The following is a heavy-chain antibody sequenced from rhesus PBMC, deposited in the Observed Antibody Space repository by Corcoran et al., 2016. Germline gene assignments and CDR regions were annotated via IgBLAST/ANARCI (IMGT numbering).Heavy chain of an antibody. V-gene: IGHV4-160*01. CDR2: ICGSGGST. CDR3: AKGWRYFDL. Sequence: QVQLQESGPGLVKPSETLSLTCAVSGGSISDRNYWNWIRQPPGKGLEWIGRICGSGGSTDYNPSLKSRVTISTDTSKNQFSLKLSSVTAADTAVYYCAKGWRYFDLWGPGTPITISS. J-gene: IGHJ2*01. CDR1: GGSISDRNY. D-gene: IGHD3-3*01.